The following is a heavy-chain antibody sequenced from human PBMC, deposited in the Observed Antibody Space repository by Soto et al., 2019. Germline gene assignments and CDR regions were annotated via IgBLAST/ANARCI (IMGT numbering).Heavy chain of an antibody. D-gene: IGHD3-22*01. J-gene: IGHJ4*02. CDR3: ARRARTYYYDSSRYYFDY. V-gene: IGHV4-31*03. Sequence: PSETLCISCTFSVGSISSGGYYWSWIRQHPGKGLEWIGYIYYSGSTYYNPSLKSRVTISVDTSKNQFSLKLSSVTAADTAVYYCARRARTYYYDSSRYYFDYWGQGTMVTVSS. CDR1: VGSISSGGYY. CDR2: IYYSGST.